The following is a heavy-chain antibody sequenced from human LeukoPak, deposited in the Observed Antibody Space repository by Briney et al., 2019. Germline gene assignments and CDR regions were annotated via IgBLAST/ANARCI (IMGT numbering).Heavy chain of an antibody. CDR3: ARGSNYYYDSSGYSYYFDY. J-gene: IGHJ4*02. CDR2: ISAYNGNT. D-gene: IGHD3-22*01. Sequence: EASVKVSCKASGYTFTSYGISWVRQAPGQGLERMGWISAYNGNTNYAQKLQGRVTMTTDTSTSTAYMELRSLRSDDTAVYYCARGSNYYYDSSGYSYYFDYWGQGTLVTVSS. CDR1: GYTFTSYG. V-gene: IGHV1-18*01.